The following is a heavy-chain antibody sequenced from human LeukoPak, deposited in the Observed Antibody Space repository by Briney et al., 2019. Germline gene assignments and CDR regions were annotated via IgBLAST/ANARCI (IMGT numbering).Heavy chain of an antibody. CDR2: IKEDASEE. V-gene: IGHV3-7*01. Sequence: GGSLRLSCAVSGFTSSRHWMSWVRQTPEKGLEWVANIKEDASEENYVDSVKGRFTISRDNAKNSLYLQMNCLRAEDTAVYYCAIAAGWELGYWGQGTLVTVSS. CDR1: GFTSSRHW. J-gene: IGHJ4*02. D-gene: IGHD6-25*01. CDR3: AIAAGWELGY.